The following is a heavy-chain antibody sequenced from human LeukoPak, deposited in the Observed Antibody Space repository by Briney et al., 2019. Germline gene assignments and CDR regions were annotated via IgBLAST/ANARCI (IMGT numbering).Heavy chain of an antibody. D-gene: IGHD3-10*01. CDR3: ASPMVRDYYYYYGMDV. J-gene: IGHJ6*02. V-gene: IGHV3-30*04. CDR2: ISYDGSNK. CDR1: GFTFSSYA. Sequence: GGSLRLSCAASGFTFSSYAMHWVRQAPGKGLEWVAVISYDGSNKYYADSVKGRFTISRDNSKNTLYLQMNSLRAEDTAVYYCASPMVRDYYYYYGMDVWGQGTTVTVSS.